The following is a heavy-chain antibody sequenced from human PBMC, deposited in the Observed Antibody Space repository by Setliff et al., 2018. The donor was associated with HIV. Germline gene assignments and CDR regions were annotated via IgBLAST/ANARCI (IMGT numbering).Heavy chain of an antibody. CDR1: GGSISSYY. V-gene: IGHV4-59*08. Sequence: ASETLSLTCTVSGGSISSYYWSWIRQPPGKGLEWIGYVFYTGFAAYNPSLKSRLTISVDTSKSQFSLTLTSVTAADTAVYYCARQMPIPGIAITPVDYWGQGTLVTVSS. CDR2: VFYTGFA. CDR3: ARQMPIPGIAITPVDY. J-gene: IGHJ4*02. D-gene: IGHD5-12*01.